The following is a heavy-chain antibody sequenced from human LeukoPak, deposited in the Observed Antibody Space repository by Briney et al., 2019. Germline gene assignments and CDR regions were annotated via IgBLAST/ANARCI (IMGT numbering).Heavy chain of an antibody. V-gene: IGHV3-7*03. CDR2: IREERGQE. CDR3: ASLDTTKQPLANH. J-gene: IGHJ5*02. CDR1: GLTVSNHW. Sequence: GGSLRLSCVASGLTVSNHWMSWVRQAPGKGLEWVANIREERGQEYYVDSVKGRFTISKNSAKNSLYLQMNTLRVEDPAMYYCASLDTTKQPLANHWGQGTLVTVSS. D-gene: IGHD5-18*01.